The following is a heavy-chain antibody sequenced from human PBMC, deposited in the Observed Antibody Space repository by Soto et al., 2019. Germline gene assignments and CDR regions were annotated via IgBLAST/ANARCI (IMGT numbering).Heavy chain of an antibody. CDR3: AKDPPDGGYGHNYYYYYGMDV. D-gene: IGHD5-18*01. J-gene: IGHJ6*02. CDR2: ISGSGGST. CDR1: GFTFSSYA. V-gene: IGHV3-23*01. Sequence: GGSLRLSCAASGFTFSSYAMSWVRQAPGKGLEWVSAISGSGGSTYYADSVKGRFTISRDNSKNTLYLQMNSLRAEDTAVYYCAKDPPDGGYGHNYYYYYGMDVWGQGTTVTVSS.